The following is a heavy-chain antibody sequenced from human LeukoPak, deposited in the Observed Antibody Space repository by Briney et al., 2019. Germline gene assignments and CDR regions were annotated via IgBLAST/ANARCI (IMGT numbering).Heavy chain of an antibody. D-gene: IGHD5-18*01. V-gene: IGHV3-74*01. Sequence: PGGSLRLSCAVSGFTFSPYWMHWVRQAPGKGLVWVPCIKSDGSTPTYADSVKGRFTISRDNAKNTLYLQMNSLRADDTAVYYCARVFSFGYSYGHDYWGQGTLVTVSS. CDR3: ARVFSFGYSYGHDY. CDR2: IKSDGSTP. J-gene: IGHJ4*02. CDR1: GFTFSPYW.